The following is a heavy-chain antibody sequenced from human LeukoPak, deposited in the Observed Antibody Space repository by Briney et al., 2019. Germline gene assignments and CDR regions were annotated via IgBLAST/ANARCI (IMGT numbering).Heavy chain of an antibody. CDR3: ARVWGSHSAY. CDR1: GYSFSSHG. D-gene: IGHD3-16*01. CDR2: ISGYDGNR. J-gene: IGHJ4*02. V-gene: IGHV1-18*01. Sequence: GASVTVSCKPSGYSFSSHGISWVRQAPGQGLEWMGWISGYDGNRKYAQKVQGRVTMTTDTSTSTAYMELRSLRSDDTAVYFCARVWGSHSAYWGQGTPVTVSS.